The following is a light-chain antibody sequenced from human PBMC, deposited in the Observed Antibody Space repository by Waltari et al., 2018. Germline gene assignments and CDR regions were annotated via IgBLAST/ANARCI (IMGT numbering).Light chain of an antibody. CDR1: SHAVGGSTS. CDR2: DVS. J-gene: IGLJ3*02. Sequence: SALPQPPSVSRSPGQSVTISCPGTSHAVGGSTSLSWSQQHPGKAPKLMIYDVSQRPSGVPDRFSGSKSGNTASLTISGLQAEDEADYYCCSYAGSPSWVFGAGTKLTVL. V-gene: IGLV2-11*01. CDR3: CSYAGSPSWV.